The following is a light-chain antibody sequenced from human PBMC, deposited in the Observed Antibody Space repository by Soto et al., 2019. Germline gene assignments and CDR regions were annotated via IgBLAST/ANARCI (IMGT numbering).Light chain of an antibody. Sequence: EIVLTQSPGTLSLSPGERATLSCRASQSVSSNYFAWYQQKPGQAPRPLIYGASSRATGIPDRCSGSGAVTDFTLTIRRLESEAFAVYYCQQYGSSPWTFGQGTKVDIK. CDR1: QSVSSNY. J-gene: IGKJ1*01. V-gene: IGKV3-20*01. CDR2: GAS. CDR3: QQYGSSPWT.